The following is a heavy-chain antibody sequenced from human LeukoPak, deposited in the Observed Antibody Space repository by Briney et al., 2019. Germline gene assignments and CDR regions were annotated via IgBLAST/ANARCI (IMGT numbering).Heavy chain of an antibody. CDR3: AKTKGGSSSWYAFDI. J-gene: IGHJ3*02. CDR2: INPNSGGT. CDR1: GYTFTGYY. D-gene: IGHD6-13*01. Sequence: ASVKVSCKASGYTFTGYYMHWVRQAPGQGLEWMGWINPNSGGTNYAQKFQGRVTMTRDTSISTAYMELSRLRSDDTAVYYCAKTKGGSSSWYAFDIWGQGTMVTVSS. V-gene: IGHV1-2*02.